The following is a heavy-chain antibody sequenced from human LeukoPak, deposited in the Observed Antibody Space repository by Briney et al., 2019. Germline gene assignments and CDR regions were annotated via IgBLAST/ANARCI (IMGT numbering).Heavy chain of an antibody. D-gene: IGHD6-13*01. Sequence: KSSETLSLTCAVYGGSFSGYYWSWIRQPPGKGLEWIGEINHSGSTNYNPSLKSRVTISVDTSKNQFSLKLSSVTAADTAVYYCASTGYSSSWSGRVDYWGQGPLVTVSS. V-gene: IGHV4-34*01. CDR3: ASTGYSSSWSGRVDY. J-gene: IGHJ4*02. CDR1: GGSFSGYY. CDR2: INHSGST.